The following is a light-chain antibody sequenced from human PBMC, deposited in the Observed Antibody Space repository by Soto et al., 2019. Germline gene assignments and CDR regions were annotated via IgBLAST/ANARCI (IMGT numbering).Light chain of an antibody. Sequence: QSVLTQPPSASGSPGQSVTISCTGTSSDIGGYNYVSWYQQHPGKAPKLIIYEVSKRPSGVPDRFTGSKSGNTASLTVSGLQAVYEADYYCNSYAVYNHVFGTGTKVTVL. CDR1: SSDIGGYNY. J-gene: IGLJ1*01. CDR2: EVS. V-gene: IGLV2-8*01. CDR3: NSYAVYNHV.